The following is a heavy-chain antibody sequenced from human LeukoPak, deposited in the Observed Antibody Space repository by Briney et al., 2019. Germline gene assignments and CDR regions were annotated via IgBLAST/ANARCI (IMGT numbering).Heavy chain of an antibody. D-gene: IGHD2-2*01. V-gene: IGHV3-30-3*01. Sequence: GRSLRLSCAVSGFTFSSYAMHWVRQAPGEGLEWVAVISYDGSNKYYADSVKGRFTISRDNSKNTFYLQMNSLRAEDTAVYYCARDYCDRTSCEPGFDYWGQGTLVTVSS. CDR3: ARDYCDRTSCEPGFDY. CDR2: ISYDGSNK. J-gene: IGHJ4*02. CDR1: GFTFSSYA.